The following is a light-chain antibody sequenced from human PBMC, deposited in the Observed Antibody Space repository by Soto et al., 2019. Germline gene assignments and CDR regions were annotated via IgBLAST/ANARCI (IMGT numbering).Light chain of an antibody. J-gene: IGKJ2*01. V-gene: IGKV3-11*01. CDR3: QQRAIWPYT. Sequence: EIALTQSPATLSLSPGERATLSCRANRTVFNFLIWYQQKPGQAPRLLIYDASNRATDIPARFSGTGSGTDFRLPISSLEPEDFALYFCQQRAIWPYTFVPWTKLEIK. CDR2: DAS. CDR1: RTVFNF.